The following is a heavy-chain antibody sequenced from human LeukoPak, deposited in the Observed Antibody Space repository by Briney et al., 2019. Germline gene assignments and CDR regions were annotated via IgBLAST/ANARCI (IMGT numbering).Heavy chain of an antibody. V-gene: IGHV3-43*01. J-gene: IGHJ4*02. CDR1: GFTFDDYP. Sequence: PGGSLRLSWAASGFTFDDYPMHWVRQAPGKGLEWVSLISWDGGSTYYADSVKGRFTISRDNSKNSLYLQMNSLRTEDTALYYCAKGGDTVTTISGWYYFDYWGQGTLVTVSS. CDR2: ISWDGGST. CDR3: AKGGDTVTTISGWYYFDY. D-gene: IGHD4-11*01.